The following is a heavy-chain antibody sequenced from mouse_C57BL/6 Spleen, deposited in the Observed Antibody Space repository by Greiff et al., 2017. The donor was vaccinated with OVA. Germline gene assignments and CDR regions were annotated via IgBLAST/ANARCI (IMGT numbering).Heavy chain of an antibody. Sequence: EVQLQQSGTVLARPGASVKMSCKTSGYTFTSYWMHWAKQRPGQGLEWIGAIYPGNSDTSYNQKFKGKAKLTAVTSASTAYMELSSLTNEDSAVYYCTRKGNRDVGTYAMDYWGQGTSVTVSS. D-gene: IGHD4-1*01. CDR2: IYPGNSDT. V-gene: IGHV1-5*01. CDR1: GYTFTSYW. CDR3: TRKGNRDVGTYAMDY. J-gene: IGHJ4*01.